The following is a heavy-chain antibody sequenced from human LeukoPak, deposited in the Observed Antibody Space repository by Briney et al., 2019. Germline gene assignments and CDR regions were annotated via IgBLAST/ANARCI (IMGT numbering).Heavy chain of an antibody. D-gene: IGHD3-22*01. V-gene: IGHV1-46*01. Sequence: ASVKVSCKASGGTFSSYAISWVRQAPGQGLEWMGIINPSDGSTSYAQKFQGRVTMTRDTSTSTVYMELSSLRSEDTAVYYCARGGSGGTEGYDSSGPFPNVDHWGQGTLVTVSS. CDR2: INPSDGST. J-gene: IGHJ4*02. CDR1: GGTFSSYA. CDR3: ARGGSGGTEGYDSSGPFPNVDH.